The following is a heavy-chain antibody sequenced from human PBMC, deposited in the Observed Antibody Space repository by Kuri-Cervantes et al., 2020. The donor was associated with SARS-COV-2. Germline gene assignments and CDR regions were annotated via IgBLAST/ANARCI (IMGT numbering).Heavy chain of an antibody. CDR3: ARDGTDYGDYGPYYYYGMDV. D-gene: IGHD4-17*01. CDR1: GFTFSSYA. CDR2: ISGSGGST. V-gene: IGHV3-23*01. Sequence: GESLKISCAASGFTFSSYAMSWVRQAPGKGLEWVSAISGSGGSTYYADSVKGRFTISRDNSKNTLYLQMNSLRAEDTAVYYCARDGTDYGDYGPYYYYGMDVWGQGTTVTVSS. J-gene: IGHJ6*02.